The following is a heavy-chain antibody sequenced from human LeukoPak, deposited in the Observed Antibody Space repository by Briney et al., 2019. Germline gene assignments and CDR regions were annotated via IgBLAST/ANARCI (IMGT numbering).Heavy chain of an antibody. V-gene: IGHV3-23*01. D-gene: IGHD6-13*01. J-gene: IGHJ4*02. CDR3: AKPREMGSSWYTRSFDY. Sequence: GGSLRLSCAASGFTFRNYAMDWVRQAPGKGLEWVSAISGSGGSTDYADSVKGRFTISRDNSKNTLYLEMNSLRAEDTAVYYCAKPREMGSSWYTRSFDYWGQGTLVTVSS. CDR2: ISGSGGST. CDR1: GFTFRNYA.